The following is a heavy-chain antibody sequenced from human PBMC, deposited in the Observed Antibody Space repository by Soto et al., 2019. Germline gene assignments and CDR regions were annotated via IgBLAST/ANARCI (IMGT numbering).Heavy chain of an antibody. CDR1: GGTFSSYA. V-gene: IGHV1-69*13. CDR3: ARGELVPAAKHYYYGMHV. J-gene: IGHJ6*02. D-gene: IGHD2-2*01. CDR2: IIPIFGTA. Sequence: SVKVSCKASGGTFSSYAISWVRQAPGQGLEWMGGIIPIFGTADYAQKFQGRVTITADESTSTAYMELSSLRSEDTAVYYCARGELVPAAKHYYYGMHVWGQGTTVTVSS.